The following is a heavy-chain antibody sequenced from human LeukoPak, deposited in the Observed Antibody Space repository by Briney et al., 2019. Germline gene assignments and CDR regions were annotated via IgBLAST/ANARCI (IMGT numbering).Heavy chain of an antibody. Sequence: PGGSLRLSCSASGFTFSSCGMHWVRRAPGKGLGWVAFIWHDGSNKFYTDSVKGRFTISRDNAKDTLYLQMNSLRAEDTAVYYCARDFRATGGRAIIDYWGQGSLVSVSS. D-gene: IGHD2-15*01. CDR1: GFTFSSCG. J-gene: IGHJ4*02. CDR3: ARDFRATGGRAIIDY. CDR2: IWHDGSNK. V-gene: IGHV3-33*01.